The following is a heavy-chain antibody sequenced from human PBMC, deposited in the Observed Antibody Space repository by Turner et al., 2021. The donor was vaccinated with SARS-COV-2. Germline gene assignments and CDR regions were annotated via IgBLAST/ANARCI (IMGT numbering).Heavy chain of an antibody. D-gene: IGHD6-13*01. CDR1: GGSISSSSYY. V-gene: IGHV4-39*01. CDR2: IYYSGST. J-gene: IGHJ2*01. CDR3: ATLVDRQLVKAGWYFDL. Sequence: QLQLQESGPGLVKPSATLSLTCTVSGGSISSSSYYWGWIRQLPGKGLEWIGSIYYSGSTYYDPSLKMRVTISVDTSKNQFSLKLSSVPAADTAVYYCATLVDRQLVKAGWYFDLWGRGTLVTVSS.